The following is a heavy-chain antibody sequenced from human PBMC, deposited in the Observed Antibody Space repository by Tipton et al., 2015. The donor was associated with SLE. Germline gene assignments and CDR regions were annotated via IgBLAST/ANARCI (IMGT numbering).Heavy chain of an antibody. CDR1: GDSISSYY. Sequence: TLSLTCTVSGDSISSYYWSWIRQPPGKGLEWIGYIYYSGSTNYNPSLKSRVTISVDTSKKQFSLKLSSVTAADTAVYYCARHLWNSYGFYYYGMDVWGQGTTVIVSS. V-gene: IGHV4-59*08. J-gene: IGHJ6*02. CDR2: IYYSGST. D-gene: IGHD5-18*01. CDR3: ARHLWNSYGFYYYGMDV.